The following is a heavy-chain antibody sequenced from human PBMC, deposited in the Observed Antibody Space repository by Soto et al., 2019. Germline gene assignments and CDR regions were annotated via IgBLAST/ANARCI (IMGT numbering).Heavy chain of an antibody. D-gene: IGHD3-9*01. CDR2: IKQDGSEK. CDR3: ARLLNSVPRYFDWLLSYYFDY. Sequence: GGSLRLSCAASGFTFSSYWMSWVRQAPGKGLEWVANIKQDGSEKYYVDSVKGRFTISRDNAKNSLYLQMNSLRAEDTAVYYCARLLNSVPRYFDWLLSYYFDYWGQGTLVTVSS. J-gene: IGHJ4*02. V-gene: IGHV3-7*01. CDR1: GFTFSSYW.